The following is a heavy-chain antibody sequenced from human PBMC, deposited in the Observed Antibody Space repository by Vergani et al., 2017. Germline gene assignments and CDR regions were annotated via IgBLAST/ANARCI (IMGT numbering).Heavy chain of an antibody. D-gene: IGHD6-13*01. J-gene: IGHJ6*03. V-gene: IGHV4-59*01. Sequence: QVQLQESGPGLVKPSETLSLTCTVSGGSISSYYWSWIRQPPGKGLEWIGYIYYSGSTNYNPSLKSRVTISVDTSKNQFSLKLSSGTAADTAVYYCASASTGYSSSWYYYYYYMDVWGKGTTVTVSS. CDR1: GGSISSYY. CDR3: ASASTGYSSSWYYYYYYMDV. CDR2: IYYSGST.